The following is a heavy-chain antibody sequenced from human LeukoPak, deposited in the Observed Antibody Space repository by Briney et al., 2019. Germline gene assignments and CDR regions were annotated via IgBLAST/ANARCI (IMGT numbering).Heavy chain of an antibody. V-gene: IGHV3-30*18. J-gene: IGHJ4*02. CDR3: AKDSGFLEWLLVHLDY. D-gene: IGHD3-3*01. CDR1: GFTFSSYG. Sequence: PGRSLRLSCAASGFTFSSYGMHWVCQAPGKGLEWVAVISYDGSNKYYADSVKGRFTISRDNSKNTLYLQMNSLRAEDAAMYYCAKDSGFLEWLLVHLDYWGQGTLVTVSS. CDR2: ISYDGSNK.